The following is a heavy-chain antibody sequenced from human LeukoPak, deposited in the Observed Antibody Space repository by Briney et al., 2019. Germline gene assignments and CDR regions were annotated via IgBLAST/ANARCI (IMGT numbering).Heavy chain of an antibody. CDR1: GGSISSSGYY. V-gene: IGHV4-39*01. CDR3: ARHHDFWSGYHNYYYGMDV. CDR2: IYYSGST. D-gene: IGHD3-3*01. Sequence: SETLSLTCTVSGGSISSSGYYWGWIRQPPGKGLEWLGSIYYSGSTYYNPSLKSRVIISVDTSKDQFSLKLSSVTAADTAVYYCARHHDFWSGYHNYYYGMDVWGQGTTVTVSS. J-gene: IGHJ6*02.